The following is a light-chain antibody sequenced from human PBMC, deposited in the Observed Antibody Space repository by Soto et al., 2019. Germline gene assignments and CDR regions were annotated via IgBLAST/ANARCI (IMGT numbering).Light chain of an antibody. CDR2: GNN. CDR1: SSNIGTGYD. V-gene: IGLV1-40*01. J-gene: IGLJ2*01. Sequence: QSVLTQPPSVSGAPGQRVTISCIGSSSNIGTGYDVHWYQQLPGTAPKLLIYGNNNRPSGVPDRFSGSKSGTSASLAITGLQAEDEADYYCQSYDSSLSGHVVFGGGTKLTVL. CDR3: QSYDSSLSGHVV.